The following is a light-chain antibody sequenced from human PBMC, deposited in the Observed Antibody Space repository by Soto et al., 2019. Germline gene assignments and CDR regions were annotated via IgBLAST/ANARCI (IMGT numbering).Light chain of an antibody. CDR2: GSF. CDR1: QTVSSN. Sequence: EVVMTQSPATLSVSPGESATLSCRASQTVSSNLAWYQQKPGQAPRLLIDGSFTRATGVPARFSASRSGTEFTLTITSPQAEDFALYFCQKFTNLPYSFGQGTKPEIK. CDR3: QKFTNLPYS. V-gene: IGKV3-15*01. J-gene: IGKJ2*03.